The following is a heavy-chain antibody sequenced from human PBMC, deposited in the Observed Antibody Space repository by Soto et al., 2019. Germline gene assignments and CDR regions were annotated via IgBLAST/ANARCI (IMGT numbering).Heavy chain of an antibody. CDR3: AKERGLVLSFYFDY. CDR2: ISWNSGSI. CDR1: GFTFDDYA. V-gene: IGHV3-9*01. Sequence: EVQLVESGGGLVQPGRSLRLSCAASGFTFDDYAMHWVRQAPGKGLEWVSGISWNSGSIGYADSVKGRFTISRDNGKNSLYLQMNSLRAEDTALYYCAKERGLVLSFYFDYWGQGTLVTVSS. J-gene: IGHJ4*02. D-gene: IGHD6-19*01.